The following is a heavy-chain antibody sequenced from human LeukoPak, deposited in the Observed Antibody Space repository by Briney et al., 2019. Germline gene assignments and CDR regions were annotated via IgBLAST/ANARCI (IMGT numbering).Heavy chain of an antibody. Sequence: GGSLTQTFAGSGFTFSSYSWHWVRQAPGKGLEWVTFISYHGSNKFYADSVKGRFTISRDNSKNTLYLQMNSLRAEDTALYYCARDVAENHFDSSSYFDYWGQGTLVTVSS. CDR1: GFTFSSYS. CDR2: ISYHGSNK. D-gene: IGHD3-22*01. CDR3: ARDVAENHFDSSSYFDY. V-gene: IGHV3-30-3*01. J-gene: IGHJ4*02.